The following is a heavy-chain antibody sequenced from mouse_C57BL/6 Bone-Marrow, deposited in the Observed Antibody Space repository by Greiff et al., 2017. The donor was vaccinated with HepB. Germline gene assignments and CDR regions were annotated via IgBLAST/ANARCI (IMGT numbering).Heavy chain of an antibody. D-gene: IGHD2-4*01. J-gene: IGHJ4*01. CDR2: ISNGGGST. V-gene: IGHV5-12*01. CDR1: GFTFSDYY. Sequence: EVMLVESGGGLVQPGGSLKLSCAASGFTFSDYYMYWVRQTPEKRLEWVAYISNGGGSTYYPDTVKGRFTISRDNAKNTLYLQMSRLKSEDTAMYYCAGYYDYGNYAMDYWGQGTSVTVSS. CDR3: AGYYDYGNYAMDY.